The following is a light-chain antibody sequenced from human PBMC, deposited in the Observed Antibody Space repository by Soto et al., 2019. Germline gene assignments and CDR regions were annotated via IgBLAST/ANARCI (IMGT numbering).Light chain of an antibody. CDR2: GAS. CDR3: QQYGSSIT. V-gene: IGKV3-20*01. CDR1: QSVSSSY. Sequence: IVLRHSPVTLSLSASEIATLSCRASQSVSSSYLAWYQQKPGQAPRLLIYGASSRATGIPDRFSGSGSGTDFTLTISRLETEDFAVYYCQQYGSSITFGQGTRLEIK. J-gene: IGKJ5*01.